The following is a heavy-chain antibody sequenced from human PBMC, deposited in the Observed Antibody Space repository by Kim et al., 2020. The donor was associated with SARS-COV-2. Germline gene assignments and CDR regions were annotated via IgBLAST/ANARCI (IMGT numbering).Heavy chain of an antibody. CDR3: ARSMAATVHVMDV. D-gene: IGHD6-25*01. Sequence: GGSLRLSCAASGFTFSTYSMHWVRQAPGKGLEYVSAISNNGGSTYYADSVKGRFTISRDNSKNTLYLQMGSLRAEDMAVYYCARSMAATVHVMDVWGQGTTVTVSS. CDR1: GFTFSTYS. V-gene: IGHV3-64*02. J-gene: IGHJ6*02. CDR2: ISNNGGST.